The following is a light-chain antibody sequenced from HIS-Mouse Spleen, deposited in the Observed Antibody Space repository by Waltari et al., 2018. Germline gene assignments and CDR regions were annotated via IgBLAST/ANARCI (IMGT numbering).Light chain of an antibody. CDR2: EDS. CDR1: ALPKKY. Sequence: SYELTQPPSVSVSPGQTARITCSGDALPKKYAYWYQQKSGQAPVLVIHEDSKRPSGIPEVFSGSSSGTMATLTISGDQVEDEADYYCYSTDSSGNHRVFGGGTKLTVL. V-gene: IGLV3-10*01. CDR3: YSTDSSGNHRV. J-gene: IGLJ2*01.